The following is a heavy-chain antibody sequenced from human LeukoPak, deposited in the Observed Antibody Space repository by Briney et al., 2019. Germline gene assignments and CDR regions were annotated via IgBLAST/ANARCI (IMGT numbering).Heavy chain of an antibody. CDR2: ISFDGSNK. CDR3: AKSLNAFELGDAFDL. CDR1: GFTFSSYG. D-gene: IGHD1-7*01. J-gene: IGHJ3*01. Sequence: PGGSLRLSCAVSGFTFSSYGMHWVRQAPGKGLEWVAVISFDGSNKYYADSVKGRFTISRDNSKNTLFLHMNSLRAQDTAVYYCAKSLNAFELGDAFDLWGQGTMVTVSS. V-gene: IGHV3-30*18.